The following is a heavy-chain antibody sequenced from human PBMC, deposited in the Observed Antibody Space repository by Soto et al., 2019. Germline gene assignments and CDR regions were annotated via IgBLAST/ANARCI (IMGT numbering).Heavy chain of an antibody. CDR2: INHSGST. CDR1: GGSFSGYY. V-gene: IGHV4-34*01. D-gene: IGHD4-4*01. J-gene: IGHJ6*03. Sequence: PSETLSLTCAVYGGSFSGYYWSWIRQPPGKGLEWIGEINHSGSTNYNPSLKSRVTISVDTSKNQFSLKLSSVTAADTAVYYCARAYSNYGLDRVYYYYHYMDVWGKGTTVTVSS. CDR3: ARAYSNYGLDRVYYYYHYMDV.